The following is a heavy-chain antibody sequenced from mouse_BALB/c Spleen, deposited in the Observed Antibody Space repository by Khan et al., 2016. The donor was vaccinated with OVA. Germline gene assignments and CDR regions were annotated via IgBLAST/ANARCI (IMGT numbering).Heavy chain of an antibody. D-gene: IGHD2-2*01. J-gene: IGHJ4*01. CDR3: ERVGYNVTMDC. Sequence: QIQLVQSGPELKKPGETVQISCKASGFTFTNYGMAWVKQAPGKGLKWMGWINTYTGAPTFADDFKGRFAFSLETSASTASLQINSLNNEDTATYCCERVGYNVTMDCWGQGTSGTVAS. CDR1: GFTFTNYG. CDR2: INTYTGAP. V-gene: IGHV9-3-1*01.